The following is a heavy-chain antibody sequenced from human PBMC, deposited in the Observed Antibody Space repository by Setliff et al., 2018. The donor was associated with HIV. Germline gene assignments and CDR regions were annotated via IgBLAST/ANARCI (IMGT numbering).Heavy chain of an antibody. D-gene: IGHD3-9*01. V-gene: IGHV4-34*01. J-gene: IGHJ1*01. CDR3: ERGPPPTYNILTGYFLAEYFQQ. CDR2: INHSGST. CDR1: GGSFSGYY. Sequence: SETLSLTCAVYGGSFSGYYWSWIRQPPGKGLEGIGEINHSGSTNYNPSLKSRVTISVDTSKNQFSLKLSSVTAADTAVYYCERGPPPTYNILTGYFLAEYFQQWGQGTLVTVSS.